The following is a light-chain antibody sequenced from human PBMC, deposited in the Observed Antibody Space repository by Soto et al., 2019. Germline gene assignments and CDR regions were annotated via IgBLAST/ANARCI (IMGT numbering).Light chain of an antibody. CDR2: GAS. Sequence: EIVLTQSPGTLSLSPGERATLSCRASESVSSRYLAWYRQKPGQAPRLLIYGASSRATGIPDRFSGSGSGTDFTLTIGRLEPEDFAVYYCQQYGSSPPYAFGQGTKLEIK. V-gene: IGKV3-20*01. CDR3: QQYGSSPPYA. CDR1: ESVSSRY. J-gene: IGKJ2*01.